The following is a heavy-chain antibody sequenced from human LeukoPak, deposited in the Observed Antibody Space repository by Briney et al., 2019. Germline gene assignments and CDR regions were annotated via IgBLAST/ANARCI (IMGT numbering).Heavy chain of an antibody. Sequence: ASVKVSCKVSGYTLTELSMHWVRQAPGKGLEWMGGFDPEDGETIYAQKLQGRVTMTTETSTSTAYMELRSLRSDDTAVYYCARVVDIVVVPADLDAFDIWGQGTMVTVSS. CDR3: ARVVDIVVVPADLDAFDI. CDR1: GYTLTELS. D-gene: IGHD2-2*03. V-gene: IGHV1-24*01. J-gene: IGHJ3*02. CDR2: FDPEDGET.